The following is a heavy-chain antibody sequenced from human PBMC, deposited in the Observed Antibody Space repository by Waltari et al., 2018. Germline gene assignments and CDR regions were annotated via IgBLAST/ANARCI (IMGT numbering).Heavy chain of an antibody. CDR1: GGSFSGYY. V-gene: IGHV4-34*01. D-gene: IGHD5-12*01. J-gene: IGHJ4*02. CDR2: INHSGST. Sequence: QVQLQQWGAGLLKPSETLSLTCAVYGGSFSGYYWSWIRQPPGKGLEWIGEINHSGSTNYNPSLKSRVTISVDTSKNQFSLKLSSVTAADTAVYYCARTRGYNGRMVDYWGQGTLVTVSS. CDR3: ARTRGYNGRMVDY.